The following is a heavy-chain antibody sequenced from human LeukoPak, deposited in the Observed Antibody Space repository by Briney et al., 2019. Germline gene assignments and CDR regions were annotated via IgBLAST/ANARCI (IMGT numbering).Heavy chain of an antibody. V-gene: IGHV4-59*01. CDR2: IYYRGCN. CDR3: ARGGRYYYGSGSYGNWFDP. Sequence: SQTLSLTRAVWGGFISRYYWLWIRQPRARGLVGMRDIYYRGCNNYKPSHKSRVTITVNTSKNQFSLKLRSVTAADTAVYYCARGGRYYYGSGSYGNWFDPWGQGTLVTVSS. CDR1: GGFISRYY. J-gene: IGHJ5*02. D-gene: IGHD3-10*01.